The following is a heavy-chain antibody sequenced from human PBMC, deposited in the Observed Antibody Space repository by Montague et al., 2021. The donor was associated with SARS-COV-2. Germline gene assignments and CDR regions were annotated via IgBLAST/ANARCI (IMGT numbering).Heavy chain of an antibody. Sequence: SETRSLTCTVSGGSISSSSYYWGWIRQPPGKGLEWIGSIDYSGSTYYXXXLKSRVTISVDTSKNQFSPKLSSVTAADTAVYYCARVGRQQLVRLSGMDVWGQGTTVTVSS. J-gene: IGHJ6*02. CDR3: ARVGRQQLVRLSGMDV. CDR1: GGSISSSSYY. CDR2: IDYSGST. V-gene: IGHV4-39*07. D-gene: IGHD6-13*01.